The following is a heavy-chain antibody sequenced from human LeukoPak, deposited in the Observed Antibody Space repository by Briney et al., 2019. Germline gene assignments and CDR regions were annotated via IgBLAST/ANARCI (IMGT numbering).Heavy chain of an antibody. CDR2: IDRDDDQ. V-gene: IGHV2-70*11. Sequence: SGPTLVKPRQTLRLTCTFSGLPRSTSGMCMSWVRQPPVRALEWLARIDRDDDQYYSTSLKTRLTISKDTSKNQVVLTMTNMDPVDTATYYCARTSYSNYVIDYWGQGTLVTVSS. CDR1: GLPRSTSGMC. CDR3: ARTSYSNYVIDY. D-gene: IGHD4-11*01. J-gene: IGHJ4*02.